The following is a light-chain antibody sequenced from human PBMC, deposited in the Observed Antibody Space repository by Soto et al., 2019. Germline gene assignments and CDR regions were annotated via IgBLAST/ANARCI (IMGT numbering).Light chain of an antibody. Sequence: QSVLTQPPSASGTPGQRVTISCSGSSSNIGSNTVNWYQQLPGTAPKLLIYSNNQRPSGVPDRFSGSKSGTSASLAISGLQSEDEDDYYCAAWDGSLNCVVFGGGTKLTVL. CDR1: SSNIGSNT. CDR2: SNN. V-gene: IGLV1-44*01. CDR3: AAWDGSLNCVV. J-gene: IGLJ2*01.